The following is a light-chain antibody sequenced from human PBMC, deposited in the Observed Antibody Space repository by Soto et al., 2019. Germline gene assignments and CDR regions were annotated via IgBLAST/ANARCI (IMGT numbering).Light chain of an antibody. Sequence: DIVMTQTPLSSPVTLGQPASISCRSSQSLVPSDGNTYLSWLQQRPGQPPRLLIYKISERFSGVPDRFSGSGAGTDFTLKISRVEAEAVGVYYCMQATQFPITFGQGTRLEVK. V-gene: IGKV2-24*01. CDR3: MQATQFPIT. CDR1: QSLVPSDGNTY. CDR2: KIS. J-gene: IGKJ5*01.